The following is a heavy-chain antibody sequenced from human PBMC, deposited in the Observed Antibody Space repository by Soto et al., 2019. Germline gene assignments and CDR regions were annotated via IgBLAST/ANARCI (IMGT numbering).Heavy chain of an antibody. V-gene: IGHV1-69*12. CDR2: IISIFSTA. Sequence: QVQLVQSGAEVKKPGSSVKVSCKASGGTFSSYAISWVRQAPGQGLEWMGGIISIFSTADYAQKFQGRVTIXAXEXSSTAYMELSTLRSEDTAVYYCARPPPHYYYYGMDVWGQGTTVTVSS. CDR3: ARPPPHYYYYGMDV. J-gene: IGHJ6*02. CDR1: GGTFSSYA.